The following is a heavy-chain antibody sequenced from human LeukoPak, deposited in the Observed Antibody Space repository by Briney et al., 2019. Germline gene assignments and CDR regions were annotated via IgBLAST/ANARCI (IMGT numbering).Heavy chain of an antibody. CDR3: AKAEPASGYDY. D-gene: IGHD6-13*01. Sequence: GGSLRLSCAASGFNFNSFSMNWVRQAPGKGLEWVSYISSDSRTIYYADSVKGRFTISRDNAKNSVSLQMTSLRVEDTAVYYCAKAEPASGYDYWGQGTLVTVSS. J-gene: IGHJ4*02. CDR1: GFNFNSFS. CDR2: ISSDSRTI. V-gene: IGHV3-48*01.